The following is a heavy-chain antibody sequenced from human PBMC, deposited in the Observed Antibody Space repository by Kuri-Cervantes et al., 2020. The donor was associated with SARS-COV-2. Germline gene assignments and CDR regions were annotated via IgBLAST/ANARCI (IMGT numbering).Heavy chain of an antibody. Sequence: ASVKVSCKVSGYTLTELSMHWVRQAPGKGLEWMGGFDPEDGETIYAQKFQGRVTMTEDTSTDTAYMELSSLRSEDTAVYYCARANWRTGGYYYYYMDVWGKGTTVTVSS. CDR2: FDPEDGET. CDR3: ARANWRTGGYYYYYMDV. D-gene: IGHD7-27*01. J-gene: IGHJ6*03. V-gene: IGHV1-24*01. CDR1: GYTLTELS.